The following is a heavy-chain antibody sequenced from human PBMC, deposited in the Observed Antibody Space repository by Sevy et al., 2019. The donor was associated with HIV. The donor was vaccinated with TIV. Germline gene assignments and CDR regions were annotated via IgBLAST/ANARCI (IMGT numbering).Heavy chain of an antibody. CDR3: AKEWTQLSDWYGELDY. CDR1: GFTFSNYA. V-gene: IGHV3-23*01. Sequence: QLGGSLRLSCAASGFTFSNYAMSWVRQAPGKGLEWVSSVSISGPNTYYADSVKGRFTISRDNSKNTMYLQMNSLGAEDTAVYYCAKEWTQLSDWYGELDYWGQGSLVTVSS. CDR2: VSISGPNT. D-gene: IGHD6-19*01. J-gene: IGHJ4*02.